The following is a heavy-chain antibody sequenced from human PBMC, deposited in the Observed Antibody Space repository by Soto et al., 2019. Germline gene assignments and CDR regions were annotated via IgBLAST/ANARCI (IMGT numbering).Heavy chain of an antibody. Sequence: SVKVSCKASGCTFSSYAISWVRQAPGQGLEWMGGIIPIFGTTNYAQKFHGRVTITADESTSTAYMEVSSLRSEDTAVYYCATEARGAPASYYFDYWGQGTLVTVSS. CDR1: GCTFSSYA. D-gene: IGHD2-2*01. CDR3: ATEARGAPASYYFDY. CDR2: IIPIFGTT. J-gene: IGHJ4*02. V-gene: IGHV1-69*13.